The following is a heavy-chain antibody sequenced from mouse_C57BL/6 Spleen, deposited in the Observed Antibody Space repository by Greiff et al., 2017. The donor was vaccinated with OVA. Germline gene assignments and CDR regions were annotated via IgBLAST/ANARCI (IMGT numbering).Heavy chain of an antibody. V-gene: IGHV1-82*01. CDR1: GYAFSSSW. D-gene: IGHD2-5*01. J-gene: IGHJ2*01. CDR2: IYPGDGDT. Sequence: VQLQQSGPELVKPGASVKISCKASGYAFSSSWMNWVKQRPGKGLEWIGRIYPGDGDTNYNGKFKGKATLTADKSSSTAYMQLSSLTSEDSAVYFCARGEAYYSNSYYFDYWGQGTTLTVSS. CDR3: ARGEAYYSNSYYFDY.